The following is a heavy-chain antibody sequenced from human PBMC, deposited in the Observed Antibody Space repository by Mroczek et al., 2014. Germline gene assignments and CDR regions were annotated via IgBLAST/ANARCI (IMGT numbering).Heavy chain of an antibody. D-gene: IGHD3-3*01. CDR3: ARAAGYDFWSGYYEPYFDY. CDR2: ISAYNGNT. V-gene: IGHV1-18*01. Sequence: VQLQQSGAEVKKPGASVKVSCKASGYTFTSYGISWVRQAPGQGLEWMGWISAYNGNTNYAQKLQGRVTMTTDTSTSTAYMELRSLRSDDTAVYYCARAAGYDFWSGYYEPYFDYWGQGTLVTVSS. CDR1: GYTFTSYG. J-gene: IGHJ4*02.